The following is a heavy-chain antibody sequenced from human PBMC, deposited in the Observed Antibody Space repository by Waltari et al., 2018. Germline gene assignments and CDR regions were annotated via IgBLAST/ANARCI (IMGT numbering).Heavy chain of an antibody. J-gene: IGHJ4*02. CDR1: GFTFSRYE. D-gene: IGHD5-12*01. CDR3: ARGGGHEWGPSY. CDR2: ISSSGTTI. Sequence: EVQLVESGGGLVQPGESLSLFCVASGFTFSRYEMNWVRQAPGKGLEWLSSISSSGTTIYYADAVRGRFTISRDNAKNSLYLQMNSLRAEDTALYYCARGGGHEWGPSYWGQGTLVNVSP. V-gene: IGHV3-48*03.